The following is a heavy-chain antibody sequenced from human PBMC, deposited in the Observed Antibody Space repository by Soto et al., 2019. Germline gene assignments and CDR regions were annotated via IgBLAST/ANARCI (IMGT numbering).Heavy chain of an antibody. CDR2: ISYDGSNK. Sequence: GGSLRLSCAAPGFTFSSYAMHWVRQAPGKGLEWVAVISYDGSNKYYADSVKGRFTISRDNSKNTLYLQMNSLRAEDTAVYYCARDAYCSSTSCYGYYYYGMDVWGQGTTVTVSS. CDR3: ARDAYCSSTSCYGYYYYGMDV. J-gene: IGHJ6*02. CDR1: GFTFSSYA. D-gene: IGHD2-2*01. V-gene: IGHV3-30-3*01.